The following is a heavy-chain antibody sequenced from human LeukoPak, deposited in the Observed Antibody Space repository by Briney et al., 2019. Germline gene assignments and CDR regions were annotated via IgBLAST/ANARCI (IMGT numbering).Heavy chain of an antibody. D-gene: IGHD5-18*01. Sequence: SETLSLTCTVSGGSISRGDYYWSWIRQPPGKGLEWIGYIYYSGSTYYNSSLKSRVTISVDTSKNQFSLKLSSVTAADTAVYYCARDGQYSLGPHDYYYYMDVWGKGTTVTVSS. CDR1: GGSISRGDYY. CDR2: IYYSGST. V-gene: IGHV4-30-4*08. CDR3: ARDGQYSLGPHDYYYYMDV. J-gene: IGHJ6*03.